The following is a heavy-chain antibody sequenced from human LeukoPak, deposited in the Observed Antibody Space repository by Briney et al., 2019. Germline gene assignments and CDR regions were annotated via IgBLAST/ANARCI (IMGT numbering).Heavy chain of an antibody. CDR2: INPNSGGT. D-gene: IGHD4-17*01. V-gene: IGHV1-2*02. J-gene: IGHJ3*02. CDR3: ARKLATVTDAFDI. Sequence: ASVKVSCKASGYTFTGYYMHWVRQAPGQGLEWMGWINPNSGGTSFAQKFQGKVTMTRDTSTSTVHMELSSLTSVDTAVYYCARKLATVTDAFDIWGQGTMVTVSS. CDR1: GYTFTGYY.